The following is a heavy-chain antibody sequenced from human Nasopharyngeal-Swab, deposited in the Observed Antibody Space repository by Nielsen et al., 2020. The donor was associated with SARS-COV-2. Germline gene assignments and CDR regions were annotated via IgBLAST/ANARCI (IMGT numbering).Heavy chain of an antibody. CDR2: INHSGST. CDR1: GGSFSGYY. J-gene: IGHJ2*01. V-gene: IGHV4-34*01. Sequence: SETLSLTCAVYGGSFSGYYWSWIRQPPGKGLEWIGEINHSGSTNYNPSLKSRVTISVDTSKNQFSLKLSSVTAADTAVYYCARGAGGSYLGGRLRNWYFDLWGRGTLVTVSS. D-gene: IGHD1-26*01. CDR3: ARGAGGSYLGGRLRNWYFDL.